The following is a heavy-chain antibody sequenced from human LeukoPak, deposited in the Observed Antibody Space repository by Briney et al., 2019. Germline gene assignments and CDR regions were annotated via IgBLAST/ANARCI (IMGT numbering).Heavy chain of an antibody. J-gene: IGHJ4*02. D-gene: IGHD2-15*01. CDR2: INPNSGGT. CDR3: ASLGYCSGGSCKTHGYFDY. Sequence: ASVKVSCKASGYTFTGYYMHWVRQAPGQGLEWMGWINPNSGGTNYAQKLQGRVTMTTDTSTSTAYMELRSLRSDDTAVYYCASLGYCSGGSCKTHGYFDYWGQGTLVTVSS. CDR1: GYTFTGYY. V-gene: IGHV1-2*02.